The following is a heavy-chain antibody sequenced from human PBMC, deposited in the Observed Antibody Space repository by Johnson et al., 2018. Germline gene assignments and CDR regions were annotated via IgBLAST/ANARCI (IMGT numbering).Heavy chain of an antibody. CDR1: GFTFSSYA. Sequence: QVQLVQSGGGVVQPGRSLRLSCAASGFTFSSYAMHWVRQAPGKGLEWVAVISYDGSNKYYADSVKGRFTISRDNSKNTLYLQMNSLRADDTAVYYCARERPGIAEAGPAEYFQHWGQGTLVTVSS. J-gene: IGHJ1*01. CDR3: ARERPGIAEAGPAEYFQH. CDR2: ISYDGSNK. D-gene: IGHD6-13*01. V-gene: IGHV3-30-3*01.